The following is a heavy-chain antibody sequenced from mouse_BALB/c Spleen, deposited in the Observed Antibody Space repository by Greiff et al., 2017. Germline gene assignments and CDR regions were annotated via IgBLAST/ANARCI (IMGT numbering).Heavy chain of an antibody. Sequence: EVQVVESGAELVKPGASVKLSCTASGFNIKDTYMHWVKQRPEQGLEWIGRIDPANGNTKYDPKFQGKATITADTSSNTAYLQLSSLTSEDTAVYYCARGGLRRVFDYWGQGTTLTVSS. J-gene: IGHJ2*01. CDR1: GFNIKDTY. CDR3: ARGGLRRVFDY. D-gene: IGHD2-4*01. CDR2: IDPANGNT. V-gene: IGHV14-3*02.